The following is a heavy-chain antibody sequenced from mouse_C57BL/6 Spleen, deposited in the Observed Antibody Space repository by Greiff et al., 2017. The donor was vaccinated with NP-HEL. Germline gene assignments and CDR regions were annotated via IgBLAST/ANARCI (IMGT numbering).Heavy chain of an antibody. CDR2: ISSGSSTI. V-gene: IGHV5-17*01. D-gene: IGHD2-4*01. CDR3: ARRGLRRGGDYAMDY. CDR1: GFTFSDYG. J-gene: IGHJ4*01. Sequence: DVKLVESGGGLVKPGGSLKLSCAASGFTFSDYGMHWVRQAPEKGLEWVAYISSGSSTIYYADTVKGRFTISRDNAKNTLFLQMTSLRSEDTAMYYWARRGLRRGGDYAMDYWGQGTSVTVSS.